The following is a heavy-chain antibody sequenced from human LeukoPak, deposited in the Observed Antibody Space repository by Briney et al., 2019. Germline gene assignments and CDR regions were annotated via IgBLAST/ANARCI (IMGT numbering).Heavy chain of an antibody. D-gene: IGHD2-2*01. Sequence: GGSLRLSCAASGFPFNAYWMTWDRQAPGKGLEWVANIRPDGKERHYVDSVKGRFSVSRDNAKNSLYLQMNNLRAEDTAVYYCARDPSEGYHFWGQGTLVTVSS. V-gene: IGHV3-7*03. CDR3: ARDPSEGYHF. J-gene: IGHJ4*02. CDR1: GFPFNAYW. CDR2: IRPDGKER.